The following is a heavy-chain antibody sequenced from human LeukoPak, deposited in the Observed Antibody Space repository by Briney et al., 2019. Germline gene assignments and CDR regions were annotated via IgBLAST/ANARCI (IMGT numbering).Heavy chain of an antibody. V-gene: IGHV4-39*07. CDR3: ARVGTAMVYYYMDV. D-gene: IGHD5-18*01. J-gene: IGHJ6*03. Sequence: PSETLSLTCTVSGGSISSSSYYWGWIRQPPGKGLEWIGSIYYSGSTNYNPSLKSRVTISVDTSKNQFSLKLSSVTAADTAVYYCARVGTAMVYYYMDVWGKGTTVTVSS. CDR2: IYYSGST. CDR1: GGSISSSSYY.